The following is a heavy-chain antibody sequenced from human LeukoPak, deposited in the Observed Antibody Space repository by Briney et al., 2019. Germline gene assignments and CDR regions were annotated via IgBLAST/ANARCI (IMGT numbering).Heavy chain of an antibody. CDR3: ARDGLRRPPTPYCGGDCPLDY. D-gene: IGHD2-21*02. CDR2: TNWDGGRT. Sequence: GGSLGLSCAASGFTFDDYAMSWVRQTPGKGLEWVSGTNWDGGRTGYADSVKGQFTISRDNAKNSLYLQMNSLRVEDTAMYYCARDGLRRPPTPYCGGDCPLDYWGQGTLVSVSS. CDR1: GFTFDDYA. V-gene: IGHV3-20*04. J-gene: IGHJ4*02.